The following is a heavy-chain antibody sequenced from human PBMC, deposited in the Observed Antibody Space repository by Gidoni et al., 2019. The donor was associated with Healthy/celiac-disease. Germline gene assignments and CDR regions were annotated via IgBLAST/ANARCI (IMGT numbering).Heavy chain of an antibody. CDR2: ISAYNGNT. CDR3: ARDPGGDIVVVVAATHSGADAFDI. V-gene: IGHV1-18*01. Sequence: QVQLVQSGAEVKKPGASVKVSCQASGYTFTSYGISWFRQAPGQGLEWMGWISAYNGNTNYAQKLQGRVTMTTDTSTSTAYMELRSLRSDDTAVYYCARDPGGDIVVVVAATHSGADAFDIWGQGTMVTVSS. J-gene: IGHJ3*02. CDR1: GYTFTSYG. D-gene: IGHD2-15*01.